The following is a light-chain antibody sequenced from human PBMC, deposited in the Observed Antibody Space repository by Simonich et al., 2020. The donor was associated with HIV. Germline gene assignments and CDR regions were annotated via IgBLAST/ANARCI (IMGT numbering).Light chain of an antibody. CDR3: QQYYSTPPT. Sequence: DIVMTQSPDSLAVSLGERATINCKSSQSVLYSSNNKKYLAWYQQKPGQPPKLLIYWASTRESGVPDRFSGSGSGTDFTLTISSLQAEDVAVYSCQQYYSTPPTFGQGTKVEIK. CDR1: QSVLYSSNNKKY. CDR2: WAS. J-gene: IGKJ1*01. V-gene: IGKV4-1*01.